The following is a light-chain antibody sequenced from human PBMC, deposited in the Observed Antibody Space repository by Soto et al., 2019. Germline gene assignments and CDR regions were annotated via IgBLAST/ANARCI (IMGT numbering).Light chain of an antibody. Sequence: EIVLTQSPGTLSLSPGERATLSCRASQSVSSSFLAWYQQKPGQAPRLLIYGAFNRATGIPDRLSGSRSGTDFTPTISRLEPEDFAVYYCQQYGCSPLTFGGGTKVEIK. CDR3: QQYGCSPLT. V-gene: IGKV3-20*01. CDR2: GAF. CDR1: QSVSSSF. J-gene: IGKJ4*01.